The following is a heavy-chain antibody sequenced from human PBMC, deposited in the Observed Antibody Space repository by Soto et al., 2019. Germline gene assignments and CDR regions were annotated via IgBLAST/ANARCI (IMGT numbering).Heavy chain of an antibody. CDR1: GSTFTNSY. J-gene: IGHJ4*02. Sequence: GASVKVSCKASGSTFTNSYMHWVRQAPGQGLEWMGKINPRDSYTTYAESFQGRVSMTRDTSTSTVYMQMSSLKSEDTAIYYCARDVAEFTGFAYWGQGTLVTVSS. CDR2: INPRDSYT. D-gene: IGHD3-10*02. V-gene: IGHV1-46*01. CDR3: ARDVAEFTGFAY.